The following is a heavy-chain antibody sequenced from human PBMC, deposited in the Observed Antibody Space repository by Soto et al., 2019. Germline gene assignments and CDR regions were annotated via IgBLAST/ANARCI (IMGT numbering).Heavy chain of an antibody. Sequence: VQLVESGGGVVQPGRSLRLSCAASRFTFSDYAMHWVRQAPGKGLEWVAVVSHDGRNTHYADSVKGRFTISRDSSKNTVPLEMTSLRAEDTAVYYCAKGGRQWLVTSDFNYLGQGALVTVSS. J-gene: IGHJ4*02. CDR2: VSHDGRNT. CDR1: RFTFSDYA. V-gene: IGHV3-30*18. D-gene: IGHD6-19*01. CDR3: AKGGRQWLVTSDFNY.